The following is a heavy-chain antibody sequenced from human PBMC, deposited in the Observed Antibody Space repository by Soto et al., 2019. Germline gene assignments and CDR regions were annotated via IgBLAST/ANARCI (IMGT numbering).Heavy chain of an antibody. Sequence: ASVKLSCKASGYTFTGYYMHLVRQAPGQGLEWMGWINPNSGGTNYAQKFQGWVTMTRDTSISTAYMELSRLRSDDTAVYYCATTLGYCSSTSCYAAFDIWGQGTVVTVSS. CDR3: ATTLGYCSSTSCYAAFDI. J-gene: IGHJ3*02. CDR2: INPNSGGT. V-gene: IGHV1-2*04. CDR1: GYTFTGYY. D-gene: IGHD2-2*01.